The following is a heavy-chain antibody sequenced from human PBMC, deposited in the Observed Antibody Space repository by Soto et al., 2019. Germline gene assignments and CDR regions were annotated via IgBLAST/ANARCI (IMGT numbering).Heavy chain of an antibody. D-gene: IGHD6-25*01. V-gene: IGHV5-51*01. CDR3: ARLCHSSDHALMGMDV. J-gene: IGHJ6*02. Sequence: GESLKISCKGSGYSFTSYCIGWVRQMPGKGLEWMGIIYPDDSDTRYSPSFQGQVTISPDKSISTAYLQWSSLKASDTAMYYCARLCHSSDHALMGMDVWGQGTTVTVSS. CDR2: IYPDDSDT. CDR1: GYSFTSYC.